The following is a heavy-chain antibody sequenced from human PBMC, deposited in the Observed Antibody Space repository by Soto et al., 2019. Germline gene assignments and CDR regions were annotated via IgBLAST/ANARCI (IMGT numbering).Heavy chain of an antibody. Sequence: GGSLRLSCAASGFTFSSYDMHWVRQATGKGLEWVSAIGTAGDTYYPGSVKGRFTISRENAKNSLYLQMNSLRAGDTAVYYCARDSPIDDYWYFDLWGRGTLVTVSS. CDR3: ARDSPIDDYWYFDL. CDR2: IGTAGDT. V-gene: IGHV3-13*01. CDR1: GFTFSSYD. J-gene: IGHJ2*01.